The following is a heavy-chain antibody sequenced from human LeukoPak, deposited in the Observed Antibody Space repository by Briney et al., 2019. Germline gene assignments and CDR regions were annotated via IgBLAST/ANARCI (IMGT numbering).Heavy chain of an antibody. V-gene: IGHV3-30-3*01. CDR1: GFTFSSYA. CDR3: AKDGDLYGHADY. D-gene: IGHD4-17*01. Sequence: GRSLRLSCAASGFTFSSYAMHWVRQAPGKGLEWVASISYDGSNKYYADSLKGRFTISRDNSKKTLYLQMNSLRAEDSAVYYCAKDGDLYGHADYWGQGTLVTVSS. CDR2: ISYDGSNK. J-gene: IGHJ4*02.